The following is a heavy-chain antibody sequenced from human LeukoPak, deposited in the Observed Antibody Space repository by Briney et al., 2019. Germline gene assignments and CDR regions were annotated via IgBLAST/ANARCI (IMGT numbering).Heavy chain of an antibody. CDR2: IGTVSFHG. CDR1: ALALSISG. V-gene: IGHV3-21*01. D-gene: IGHD1-7*01. CDR3: VRDANPASGELTDDNWFDP. J-gene: IGHJ5*02. Sequence: PAGSLRLSCKSCALALSISGMSCVRQAPGKGLEWVSSIGTVSFHGYYTDSVKGRFTISRDNPNNSLFLQMDSLRVEDTAIYYCVRDANPASGELTDDNWFDPWVREPWSPSPQ.